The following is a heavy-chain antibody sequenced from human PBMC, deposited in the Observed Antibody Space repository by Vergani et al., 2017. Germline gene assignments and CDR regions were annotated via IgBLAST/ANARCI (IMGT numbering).Heavy chain of an antibody. CDR1: GVSISSHF. CDR3: ARLARNAATDPYLYYYMDV. J-gene: IGHJ6*03. Sequence: QVQLHESGPGLVKPSETLSLTCTGSGVSISSHFWSWIRQPPGKGLEWIGNIYDSGSTNFNPSLKSRVTMSVDTSKNHFSLQLSSVTAADTAVYYCARLARNAATDPYLYYYMDVWGKGTTVTVSS. V-gene: IGHV4-59*11. D-gene: IGHD6-13*01. CDR2: IYDSGST.